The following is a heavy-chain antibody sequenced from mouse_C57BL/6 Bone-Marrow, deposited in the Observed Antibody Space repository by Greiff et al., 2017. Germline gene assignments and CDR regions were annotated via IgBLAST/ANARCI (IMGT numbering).Heavy chain of an antibody. CDR3: TRYYGSPYWYFDV. Sequence: EVQLQQSGAELVRPGASVKLSCTASGFNIKDDDMHWVKQRPEQGLEWIGWIDPENGDTEYASKFQGKATITADTSSNTAYLQLSSLTSEDTAVYYCTRYYGSPYWYFDVWGTGTTVTVSS. CDR2: IDPENGDT. J-gene: IGHJ1*03. V-gene: IGHV14-4*01. CDR1: GFNIKDDD. D-gene: IGHD1-1*01.